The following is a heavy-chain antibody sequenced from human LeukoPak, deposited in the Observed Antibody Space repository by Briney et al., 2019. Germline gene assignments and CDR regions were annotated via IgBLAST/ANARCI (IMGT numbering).Heavy chain of an antibody. D-gene: IGHD6-6*01. CDR3: AGKESIAAVYYYYMDV. V-gene: IGHV1-24*01. CDR1: GYTLTELS. CDR2: FDPEDGET. J-gene: IGHJ6*03. Sequence: ASVKVSCKVSGYTLTELSMHWVRQAPGKGLEWMGGFDPEDGETIYAQKFQGRVTMTEDTSTDTAYMELSSLRSEDTAVYYCAGKESIAAVYYYYMDVWGKGTTVTVSS.